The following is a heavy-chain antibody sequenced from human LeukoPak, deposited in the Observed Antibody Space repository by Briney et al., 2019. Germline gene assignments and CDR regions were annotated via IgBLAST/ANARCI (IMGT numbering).Heavy chain of an antibody. Sequence: SVKVSCKASGGTFSSYAISWVRQAPGQGLEWMGGIIPIFGTANYAQKFQGRVTITADKSTSTAYMELSSLRSEDTAVYYCARVFGNYYDSSGYFDYWAREPWSPSPQ. CDR1: GGTFSSYA. CDR2: IIPIFGTA. CDR3: ARVFGNYYDSSGYFDY. J-gene: IGHJ4*02. V-gene: IGHV1-69*06. D-gene: IGHD3-22*01.